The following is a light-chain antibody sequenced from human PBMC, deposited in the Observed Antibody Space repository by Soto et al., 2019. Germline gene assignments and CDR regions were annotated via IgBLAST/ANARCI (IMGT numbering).Light chain of an antibody. CDR2: DVS. V-gene: IGLV2-14*03. CDR1: SSDVGYYNY. J-gene: IGLJ1*01. CDR3: NSYTSNSTPDV. Sequence: QSALTQPASVSGSPGQSITISCAGTSSDVGYYNYVSWFQHHPGKAPKLIIYDVSNRPSGVSTRFSGSKSGTTASLTISGLQAEDEADYYCNSYTSNSTPDVFGTGTKLTVL.